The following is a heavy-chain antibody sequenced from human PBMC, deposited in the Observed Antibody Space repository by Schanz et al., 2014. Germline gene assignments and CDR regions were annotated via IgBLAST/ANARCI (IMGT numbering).Heavy chain of an antibody. V-gene: IGHV1-69*02. Sequence: QVQLVQSGAEVKKPGSSVKVSCKASGGTFSSYTITWVRQAPGQGLEWMGRITPVIGIANYAQKFQGRVSITADKSTGTSYMELSSLRSEDTAVYYCARGYCSRASCYLEYFDLWGRGTLVTVSS. CDR3: ARGYCSRASCYLEYFDL. D-gene: IGHD2-2*01. CDR2: ITPVIGIA. J-gene: IGHJ2*01. CDR1: GGTFSSYT.